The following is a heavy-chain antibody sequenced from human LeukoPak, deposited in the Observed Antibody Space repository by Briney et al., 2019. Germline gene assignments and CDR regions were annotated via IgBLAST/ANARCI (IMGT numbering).Heavy chain of an antibody. D-gene: IGHD3-22*01. CDR1: GGSISSNSYY. V-gene: IGHV4-39*01. Sequence: SETLSLTCTVSGGSISSNSYYWGWIRQPPGKGLEWIGNIYYNGNTYYNPSLKSRLTISVDTSKNQFSLKVSSVTAADTAVYYCARDYDSSGYYSYYFDYWGQGTLVTVSS. J-gene: IGHJ4*02. CDR3: ARDYDSSGYYSYYFDY. CDR2: IYYNGNT.